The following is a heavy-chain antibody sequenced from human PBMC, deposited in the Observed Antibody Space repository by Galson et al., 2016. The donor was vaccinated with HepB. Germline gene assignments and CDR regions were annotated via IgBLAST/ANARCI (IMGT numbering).Heavy chain of an antibody. Sequence: SLRLSCAASGVTVSNNYMTWVRQAPGKGLEFVSSIYSGGSTYYADSVKGRFTPSRDRSTKTVYLQMNSLRAEDTAVYYCARNVPVTTYGYWGRGTLVAVSS. V-gene: IGHV3-66*02. D-gene: IGHD4-11*01. CDR3: ARNVPVTTYGY. CDR2: IYSGGST. J-gene: IGHJ4*02. CDR1: GVTVSNNY.